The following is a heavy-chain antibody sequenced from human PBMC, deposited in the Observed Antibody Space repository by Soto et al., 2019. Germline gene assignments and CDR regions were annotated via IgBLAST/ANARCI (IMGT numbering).Heavy chain of an antibody. J-gene: IGHJ6*02. D-gene: IGHD6-13*01. CDR1: GFTFSSYS. CDR2: ISSSSSYI. V-gene: IGHV3-21*01. Sequence: EVQLVESGGGLVKPGGSLRLSCAASGFTFSSYSMNWVRQAPGKGLEWVSSISSSSSYIYYADSVKGRFTISRDNAKNSLYLQMNSLRAEDTAVYYCARDYYTIWRQVTIAGTFYYYYGMDVWGQGTTVTVSS. CDR3: ARDYYTIWRQVTIAGTFYYYYGMDV.